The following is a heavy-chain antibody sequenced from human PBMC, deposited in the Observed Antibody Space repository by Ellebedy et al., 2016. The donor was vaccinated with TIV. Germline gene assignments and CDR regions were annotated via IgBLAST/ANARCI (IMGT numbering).Heavy chain of an antibody. J-gene: IGHJ4*02. CDR1: GFTFSNYS. V-gene: IGHV3-48*01. Sequence: GESLKISCAASGFTFSNYSMNWVRQAPGKGLEWISYINSGSSSIYYADSVKGRFTISRDNAKNSLYLQMNSLRAEDTAVYYCARDQMATIPYWGQGTLVTVSS. CDR2: INSGSSSI. D-gene: IGHD5-24*01. CDR3: ARDQMATIPY.